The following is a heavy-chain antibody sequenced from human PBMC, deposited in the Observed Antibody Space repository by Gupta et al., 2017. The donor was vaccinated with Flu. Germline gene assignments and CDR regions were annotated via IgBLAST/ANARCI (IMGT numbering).Heavy chain of an antibody. CDR3: ARRGTYYFDF. Sequence: WSWIRQHPEKGLELIGYVHSSGNTYYNPSLRSRLMMSIDTSKNEFSLEVTSVTAADTAMYYCARRGTYYFDFWGQGALVTVSS. J-gene: IGHJ4*02. V-gene: IGHV4-31*02. CDR2: VHSSGNT. D-gene: IGHD1-7*01.